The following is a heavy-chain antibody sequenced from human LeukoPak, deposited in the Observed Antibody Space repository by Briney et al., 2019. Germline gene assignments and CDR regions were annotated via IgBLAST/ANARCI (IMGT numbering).Heavy chain of an antibody. CDR1: GFTFSSYA. CDR2: ISGSGGST. CDR3: ASQVVAARDPFDY. Sequence: PGGSLRLSCAASGFTFSSYAMSWVRQAPGKGLEWVSAISGSGGSTYYADSVKGRFTISRDNSKNTLYLQMDSLRAEDTAVYYCASQVVAARDPFDYWGQGTLVTVYS. D-gene: IGHD2-15*01. J-gene: IGHJ4*02. V-gene: IGHV3-23*01.